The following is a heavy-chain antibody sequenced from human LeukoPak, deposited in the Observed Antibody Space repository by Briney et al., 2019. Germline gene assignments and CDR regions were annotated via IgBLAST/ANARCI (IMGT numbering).Heavy chain of an antibody. D-gene: IGHD3-10*01. V-gene: IGHV4-59*01. CDR1: GGSISSYY. CDR3: ARSGPMVRGVLLKFFDY. CDR2: IYYSGST. J-gene: IGHJ4*02. Sequence: SETLSLTCTVSGGSISSYYWSWIRQPPGKGLEWIGYIYYSGSTNYNPSLKSRVTISVDTSKNQFSLKLSSVTAADTAVYYCARSGPMVRGVLLKFFDYWGQGTPVTVSS.